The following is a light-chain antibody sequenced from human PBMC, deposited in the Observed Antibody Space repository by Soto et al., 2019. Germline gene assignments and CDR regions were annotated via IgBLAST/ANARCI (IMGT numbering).Light chain of an antibody. V-gene: IGKV3-20*01. Sequence: EIVLTQSPGTLSLSPGERATLSCRASQSVSNNYLAWYQQKPGQAPRLLIYGASNRATGIPDRFSGSGSGTEFTLTISSLQSEDFAEYHCQQYNNWPQTFGQGTKV. J-gene: IGKJ1*01. CDR1: QSVSNNY. CDR3: QQYNNWPQT. CDR2: GAS.